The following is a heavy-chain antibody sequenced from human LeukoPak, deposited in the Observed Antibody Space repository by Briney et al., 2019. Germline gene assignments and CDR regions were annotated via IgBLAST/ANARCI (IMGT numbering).Heavy chain of an antibody. CDR2: ISYDGSNK. CDR1: GFTFSSYC. Sequence: GGSLRLSCAASGFTFSSYCMHWVRQAPGKGLEWVAVISYDGSNKYYADSVKGRFTISRDNSKNTLYLQMNSLRAEDTAVYYCAKDLADIVVVPAAPFDYWGQGTLVTVSS. CDR3: AKDLADIVVVPAAPFDY. D-gene: IGHD2-2*01. J-gene: IGHJ4*02. V-gene: IGHV3-30*18.